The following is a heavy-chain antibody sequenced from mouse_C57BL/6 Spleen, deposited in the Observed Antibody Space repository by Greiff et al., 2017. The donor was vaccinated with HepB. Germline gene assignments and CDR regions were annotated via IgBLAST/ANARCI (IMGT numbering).Heavy chain of an antibody. J-gene: IGHJ4*01. Sequence: EVMLVESGGGLVKPGGSLKLSCAASGFTFSDYGMHWVRQAPEKGLEWVAYISSGSSTIYYADTVKGRCTISRDNAKNTLFLQMTSLRSEDTAMYYCAREGFTLYYAMDYWGQGTSVTVSS. V-gene: IGHV5-17*01. CDR2: ISSGSSTI. CDR1: GFTFSDYG. CDR3: AREGFTLYYAMDY. D-gene: IGHD3-3*01.